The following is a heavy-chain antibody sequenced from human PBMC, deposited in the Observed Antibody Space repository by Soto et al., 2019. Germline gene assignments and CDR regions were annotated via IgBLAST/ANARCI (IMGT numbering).Heavy chain of an antibody. CDR1: GFTFSSYG. Sequence: LRLSCAASGFTFSSYGMHWVRQAPGKGLEWVAVIWYDGSNKYFADSVKGRFTISRDNSKNTLYLQMSSLRAEDTAVYYCARDVLIVSVAGTVGIDYWGQGTLVTVSS. V-gene: IGHV3-33*01. D-gene: IGHD6-19*01. CDR3: ARDVLIVSVAGTVGIDY. J-gene: IGHJ4*02. CDR2: IWYDGSNK.